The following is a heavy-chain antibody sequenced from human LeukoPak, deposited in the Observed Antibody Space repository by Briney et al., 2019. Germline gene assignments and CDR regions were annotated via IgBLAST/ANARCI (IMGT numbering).Heavy chain of an antibody. CDR2: ISYDGSNK. CDR1: GFTFSSYA. CDR3: AREREGYSSSWFLPVFDY. D-gene: IGHD6-13*01. Sequence: PGGSLRLSCAASGFTFSSYAMHWVPQAPGKGLEWVAVISYDGSNKYYADSVKGRFTISRDNSKNTVYLQMNSLRAEDTAVYYCAREREGYSSSWFLPVFDYWGQGTLVTVSS. V-gene: IGHV3-30-3*01. J-gene: IGHJ4*02.